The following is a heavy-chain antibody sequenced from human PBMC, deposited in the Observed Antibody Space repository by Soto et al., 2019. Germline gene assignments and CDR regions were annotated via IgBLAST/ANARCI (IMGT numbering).Heavy chain of an antibody. Sequence: GASVKVSCKASGGTFSSYAISWVRQAPGQGLEWMGGIIPIFGTANYAQKFQGRVTITADESTSTAYMELSSLRSEDTAVYYCARSPGIAAAGTWYNWFDPWGQGTLVTVSS. CDR2: IIPIFGTA. D-gene: IGHD6-13*01. CDR3: ARSPGIAAAGTWYNWFDP. CDR1: GGTFSSYA. V-gene: IGHV1-69*13. J-gene: IGHJ5*02.